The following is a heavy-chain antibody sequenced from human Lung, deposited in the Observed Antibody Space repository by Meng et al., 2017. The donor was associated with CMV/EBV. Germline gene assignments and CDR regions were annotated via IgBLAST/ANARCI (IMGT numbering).Heavy chain of an antibody. D-gene: IGHD1-26*01. J-gene: IGHJ4*01. V-gene: IGHV3-21*01. CDR3: ARDLIRGVVGARPRGPGDL. CDR2: ITSRSSNT. CDR1: GFTFSGYS. Sequence: GEXXTISCVASGFTFSGYSMNWVRQTPGKGLEWVSSITSRSSNTYYSDSVKGRFTISRDNAKNSLYLQMNSLRDEDTAVYYCARDLIRGVVGARPRGPGDLXGHGXLVTVSS.